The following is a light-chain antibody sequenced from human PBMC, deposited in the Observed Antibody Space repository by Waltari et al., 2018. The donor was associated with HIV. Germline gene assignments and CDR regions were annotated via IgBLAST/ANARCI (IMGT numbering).Light chain of an antibody. J-gene: IGLJ2*01. Sequence: QSVLTHPPSASGDPGQRVTIPCTWRSPNIGAGHDVHWYQQLPGAAPNLLIYGNSNRPSGVPDRFSGSKSGTSASLAITGLQAEDEADYYCQSYDSSLSGSVFGGGTKLTVL. CDR1: SPNIGAGHD. CDR3: QSYDSSLSGSV. V-gene: IGLV1-40*01. CDR2: GNS.